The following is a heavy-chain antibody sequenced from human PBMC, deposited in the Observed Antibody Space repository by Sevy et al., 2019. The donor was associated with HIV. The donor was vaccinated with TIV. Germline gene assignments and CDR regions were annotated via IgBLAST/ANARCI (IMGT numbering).Heavy chain of an antibody. Sequence: SETLSLTCAVYGGSFSGYYWSWIRHPPGKGLEWIGEINHSDSTNYNPSPKSRVTISVDTSKNQFSLKLHSVTAADTAVYYCAREISGVCCTFDYWSQGTLVTVSS. D-gene: IGHD2-15*01. V-gene: IGHV4-34*01. CDR1: GGSFSGYY. J-gene: IGHJ4*02. CDR3: AREISGVCCTFDY. CDR2: INHSDST.